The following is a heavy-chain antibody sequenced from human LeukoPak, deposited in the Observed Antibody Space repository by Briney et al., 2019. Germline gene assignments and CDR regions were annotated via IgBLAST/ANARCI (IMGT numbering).Heavy chain of an antibody. D-gene: IGHD2-2*01. CDR3: AKTAPAAPKDYYFDY. Sequence: SGGSLRLSCAASGFTVSSNYMSWVRQAPGKGLEWVSVIYSGGSTYYADSVKGRFTISRDNSKNTLYLQMNSLRAEDTAVYYCAKTAPAAPKDYYFDYWGQGTLVTVSS. CDR2: IYSGGST. CDR1: GFTVSSNY. V-gene: IGHV3-53*01. J-gene: IGHJ4*02.